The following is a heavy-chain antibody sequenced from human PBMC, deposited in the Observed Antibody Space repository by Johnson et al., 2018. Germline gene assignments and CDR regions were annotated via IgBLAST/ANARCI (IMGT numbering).Heavy chain of an antibody. CDR1: GFTFSSYA. V-gene: IGHV3-23*01. Sequence: EVQLLESGGGLVQPGGSLRLSCAASGFTFSSYAMSWVRQAPGKGLEWVSAISGSGGSTYYADSVTGRFTISSDNSKNTLSRQKNSLRAEEKAVYFWGYPKGNYYYGREVWGQGTTVTVSS. CDR2: ISGSGGST. D-gene: IGHD1-1*01. CDR3: GYPKGNYYYGREV. J-gene: IGHJ6*02.